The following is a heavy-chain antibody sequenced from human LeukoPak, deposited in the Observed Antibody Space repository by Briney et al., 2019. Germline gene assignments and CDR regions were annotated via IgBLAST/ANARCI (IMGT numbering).Heavy chain of an antibody. CDR1: GGSISSGDYY. D-gene: IGHD3-16*02. J-gene: IGHJ4*02. Sequence: PSQTLSLTCTVSGGSISSGDYYWSWIRQPPGKGLEWIGYIYYSGSTYYNPSLKSRVTISVDTFKNQFSLKLSSVTAADTAVYYCANGNGAWGSYPDYFDYWGQGTLVTVPS. CDR3: ANGNGAWGSYPDYFDY. V-gene: IGHV4-30-4*01. CDR2: IYYSGST.